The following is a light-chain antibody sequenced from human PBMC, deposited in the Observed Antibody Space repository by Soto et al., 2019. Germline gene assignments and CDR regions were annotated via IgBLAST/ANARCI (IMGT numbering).Light chain of an antibody. CDR2: DAS. V-gene: IGKV3D-20*01. J-gene: IGKJ4*01. CDR1: QSVSSSY. CDR3: QQYGSSPLT. Sequence: EIVMTQSPATLSLSPGERATLSCWASQSVSSSYLAWYQQKPGLAPRLLIYDASSRATGIPDRFSGSGSGTDFTLTISRLEPEDFAVYYCQQYGSSPLTFGGGTKVDNK.